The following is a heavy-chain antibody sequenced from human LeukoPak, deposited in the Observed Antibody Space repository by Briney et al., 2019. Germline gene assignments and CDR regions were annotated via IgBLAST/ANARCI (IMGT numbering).Heavy chain of an antibody. CDR3: ARGSSLDYYYGMDV. J-gene: IGHJ6*02. CDR2: IIPIFGTA. CDR1: GGTFSSYA. Sequence: APVKVSCKASGGTFSSYAISWVRQAPGQGLEWTGGIIPIFGTANYAQKFQGRVTITADESTSTAYMELSSLRSEDTAVYYCARGSSLDYYYGMDVWGQGTTVTVSS. D-gene: IGHD3-3*01. V-gene: IGHV1-69*13.